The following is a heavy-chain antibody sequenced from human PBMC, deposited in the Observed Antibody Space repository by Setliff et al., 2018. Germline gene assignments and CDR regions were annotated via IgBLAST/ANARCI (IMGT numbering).Heavy chain of an antibody. V-gene: IGHV4-59*11. D-gene: IGHD3-3*01. CDR1: GGSITSHY. CDR3: ARRETYYNFWSGYYAY. Sequence: SETLSLTCAVSGGSITSHYWSWIRQPPGKGLEWVGYMYNSGNTNYNPSLRRRVAISVDKSKNQFSLKLSSVTAADTAVYYCARRETYYNFWSGYYAYWGQGTLVTVSS. J-gene: IGHJ4*02. CDR2: MYNSGNT.